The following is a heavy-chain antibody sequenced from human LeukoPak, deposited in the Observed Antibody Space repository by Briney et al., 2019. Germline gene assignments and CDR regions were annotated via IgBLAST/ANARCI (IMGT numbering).Heavy chain of an antibody. CDR2: IIPILGIA. CDR1: GGTFSSYA. J-gene: IGHJ6*02. V-gene: IGHV1-69*04. Sequence: SVKVSCKASGGTFSSYAISWVRQAPGQGLEWMGRIIPILGIANYAQKFQGRVTITADKSTSTAYMELNSLRSEDTAVYYCARERTAGAVAGMDYYYYGMDVWGQGTTVTVSS. CDR3: ARERTAGAVAGMDYYYYGMDV. D-gene: IGHD6-19*01.